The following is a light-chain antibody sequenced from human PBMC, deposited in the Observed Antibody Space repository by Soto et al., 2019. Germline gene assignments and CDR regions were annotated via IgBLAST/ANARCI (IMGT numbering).Light chain of an antibody. V-gene: IGKV3-15*01. CDR2: GAS. CDR3: QQYNNRPPWT. J-gene: IGKJ1*01. Sequence: EMVMTQSPGTLSVSPGERATLSCRASQTIDTNLAWYQQKPGQAPRLLIFGASTRATGIPARFSGSGSGTEFSLTITSLQSEDFALYYCQQYNNRPPWTFGQGTKVDIK. CDR1: QTIDTN.